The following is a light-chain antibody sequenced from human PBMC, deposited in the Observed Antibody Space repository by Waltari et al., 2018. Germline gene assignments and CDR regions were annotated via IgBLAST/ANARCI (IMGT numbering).Light chain of an antibody. CDR2: DNN. V-gene: IGLV1-40*01. CDR1: SSNIGAGYD. J-gene: IGLJ2*01. CDR3: QSYDSSLSGWV. Sequence: QSVLTQPPSVSGAPGQRVTISCTGSSSNIGAGYDVHWYQQLPGTAPKLLIYDNNNRPSGDPDRLPGSKSGTSASLAITELQAEDEADYYCQSYDSSLSGWVFGGGTKLTVL.